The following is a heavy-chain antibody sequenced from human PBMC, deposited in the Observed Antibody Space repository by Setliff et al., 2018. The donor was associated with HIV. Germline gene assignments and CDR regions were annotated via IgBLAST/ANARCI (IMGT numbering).Heavy chain of an antibody. D-gene: IGHD3-3*01. CDR3: ARGLSIFGVSTPGFYSFMDV. J-gene: IGHJ6*03. V-gene: IGHV4-59*11. CDR1: GGSITGHH. CDR2: IHYSGSS. Sequence: SETLSLTCTASGGSITGHHWSWIRQPPGKGLEWMGYIHYSGSSNYNPSLKSRVSISMDTSKKQVSLKLHSVTAADTAVYYCARGLSIFGVSTPGFYSFMDVWAKGPRSPSP.